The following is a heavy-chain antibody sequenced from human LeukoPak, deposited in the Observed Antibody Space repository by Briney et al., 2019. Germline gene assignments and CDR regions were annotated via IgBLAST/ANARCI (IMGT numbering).Heavy chain of an antibody. CDR3: ARVYDYDTSVSDAFDI. D-gene: IGHD3-22*01. CDR1: GGXISGFF. V-gene: IGHV4-59*01. CDR2: AYYTGGT. J-gene: IGHJ3*02. Sequence: SETLSLTCSVSGGXISGFFWSWIRQPPGKGLEWIGSAYYTGGTNYNRSLKSRVTISVVTSKNHFSLKVTSVTAADTAVYYCARVYDYDTSVSDAFDIWGRGTMVTVSS.